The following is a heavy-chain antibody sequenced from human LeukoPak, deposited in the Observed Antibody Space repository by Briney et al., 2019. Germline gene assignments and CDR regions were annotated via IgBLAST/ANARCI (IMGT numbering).Heavy chain of an antibody. Sequence: GDSLKISCKGSGYSFSSYWIGWVRQTPGKGLEWMGIIYPGDSDTRYRPSFQGQVTISADKSLSTAYLQWSGLKASDTAMYYCARQIDYYGSGSPRFDYWGQGTLVTVSS. CDR3: ARQIDYYGSGSPRFDY. J-gene: IGHJ4*02. CDR1: GYSFSSYW. V-gene: IGHV5-51*01. CDR2: IYPGDSDT. D-gene: IGHD3-10*01.